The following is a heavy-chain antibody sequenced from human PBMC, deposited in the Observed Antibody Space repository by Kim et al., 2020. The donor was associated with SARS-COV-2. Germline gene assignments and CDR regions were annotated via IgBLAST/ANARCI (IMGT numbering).Heavy chain of an antibody. V-gene: IGHV3-33*01. D-gene: IGHD2-15*01. J-gene: IGHJ4*02. CDR1: GFTFSSYG. CDR3: ARGQKWGYCSGGSCGQGYY. Sequence: GGSLRLSCAASGFTFSSYGMHWVRQAPGKGLEWVAVIWYDGSNKYYADSVKGRFTISRDNSKNTLYLQMNSLRAEDTAVYYCARGQKWGYCSGGSCGQGYYWGEGTLVTVSS. CDR2: IWYDGSNK.